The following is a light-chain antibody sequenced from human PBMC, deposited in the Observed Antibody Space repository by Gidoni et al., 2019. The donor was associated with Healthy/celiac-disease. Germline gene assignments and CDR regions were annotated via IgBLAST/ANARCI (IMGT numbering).Light chain of an antibody. CDR1: QSISSY. CDR3: QQNYSTPRT. CDR2: AAS. V-gene: IGKV1-39*01. J-gene: IGKJ2*01. Sequence: DTQMPQSPSSLSASVGDRVTITCRASQSISSYLNWYQQKPGKAPKLLIYAASSLQSGVPSRFSGSGSGTDFTLTISSLQPEDFATYYCQQNYSTPRTFGQGTKLEIK.